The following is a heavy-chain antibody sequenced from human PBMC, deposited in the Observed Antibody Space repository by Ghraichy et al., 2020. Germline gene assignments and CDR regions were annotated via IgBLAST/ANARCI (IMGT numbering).Heavy chain of an antibody. CDR1: GYTFTSYD. J-gene: IGHJ4*02. CDR2: ISAYNGNT. CDR3: ARVPPDYDILTGYLPVYFDY. D-gene: IGHD3-9*01. Sequence: ASVKVSCKASGYTFTSYDISWVRQAPGQGLEWMGWISAYNGNTNYAQKLQGRVTMTTDTSTSTAYMELRSLRSDDTAVYYCARVPPDYDILTGYLPVYFDYWGQGTLVTVSS. V-gene: IGHV1-18*01.